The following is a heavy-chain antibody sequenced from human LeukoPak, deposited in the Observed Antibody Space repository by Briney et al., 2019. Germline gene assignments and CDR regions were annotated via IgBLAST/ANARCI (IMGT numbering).Heavy chain of an antibody. J-gene: IGHJ5*02. D-gene: IGHD6-19*01. V-gene: IGHV4-59*01. Sequence: PSETLSLTCTVSGGSISSYSWSWIRQPPGKGLEWIGYIYYSGSTNYNPSLKSRVTISEDTSKNQFSLKLSSVTAADTAVYYCARRSSSGWSDNWFDPWGQGTLVTVSS. CDR2: IYYSGST. CDR3: ARRSSSGWSDNWFDP. CDR1: GGSISSYS.